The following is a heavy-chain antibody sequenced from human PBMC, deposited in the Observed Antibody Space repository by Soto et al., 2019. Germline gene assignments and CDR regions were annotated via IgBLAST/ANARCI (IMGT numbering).Heavy chain of an antibody. Sequence: GASVKVSCKASGYTFTGYHMHWVRQAPGEGLEWMGWINSNSGSTYFAQKFQDRVTMTRDTSIGTAYMELSRLRYDDTAVYYCARGHYYDTSGYYNWFDPWSQGTLVTVSS. D-gene: IGHD3-22*01. CDR3: ARGHYYDTSGYYNWFDP. J-gene: IGHJ5*02. V-gene: IGHV1-2*02. CDR1: GYTFTGYH. CDR2: INSNSGST.